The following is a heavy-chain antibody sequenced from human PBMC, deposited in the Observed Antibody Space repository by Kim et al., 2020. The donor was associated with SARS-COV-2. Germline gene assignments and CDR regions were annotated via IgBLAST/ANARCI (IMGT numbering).Heavy chain of an antibody. CDR2: ISSSSSYI. CDR3: ARDQNPIHCSSTSCPFDY. J-gene: IGHJ4*02. D-gene: IGHD2-2*01. Sequence: GSLRLSCAASGFTFSSYSMNWVRQAPGKGLEWVSSISSSSSYIYYADSVKGRFTISRDNAKNSLYLQMNSLRAEDTAVYYCARDQNPIHCSSTSCPFDYWGQGTLVTVSS. CDR1: GFTFSSYS. V-gene: IGHV3-21*01.